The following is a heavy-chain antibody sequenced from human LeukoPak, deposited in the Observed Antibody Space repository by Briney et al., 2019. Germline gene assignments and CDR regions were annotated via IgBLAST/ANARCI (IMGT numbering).Heavy chain of an antibody. CDR1: GFTFSSYG. Sequence: PGRSLRLSCAASGFTFSSYGMHWVRQAPGKGLEWVAVISYDGSNKYYADSVKGRFTISRDNSKNTLYLQMNSLRAEDTAVYYCAKDHSDYLGYFDYWGQGTLVTVSS. J-gene: IGHJ4*02. CDR2: ISYDGSNK. CDR3: AKDHSDYLGYFDY. D-gene: IGHD5-12*01. V-gene: IGHV3-30*18.